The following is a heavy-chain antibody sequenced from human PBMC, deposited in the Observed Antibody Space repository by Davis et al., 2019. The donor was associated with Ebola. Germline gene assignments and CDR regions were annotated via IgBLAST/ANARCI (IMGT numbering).Heavy chain of an antibody. V-gene: IGHV6-1*01. CDR3: ARGWLRSKFDY. J-gene: IGHJ4*02. D-gene: IGHD5-12*01. Sequence: HSQTLSLTCAISGDSVSSGGWNWIRQSPSRGLEWLGRTYYTSKWYTDYAESVKTRITINPDTSKNRLSLQLNSVTPEDTAVYYCARGWLRSKFDYWGQGTLVTVSS. CDR2: TYYTSKWYT. CDR1: GDSVSSGG.